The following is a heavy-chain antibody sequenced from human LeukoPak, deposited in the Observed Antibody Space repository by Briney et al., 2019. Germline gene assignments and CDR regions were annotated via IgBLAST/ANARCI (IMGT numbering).Heavy chain of an antibody. CDR3: AREVITIFGVVSYPLDY. J-gene: IGHJ4*02. CDR2: ISSSGSKT. CDR1: GFTFSSYE. D-gene: IGHD3-3*01. V-gene: IGHV3-48*03. Sequence: PGGSLRLSCAASGFTFSSYEMNWVRQAPGKGLEWVSYISSSGSKTHYADSVKGRFTISRDNAKNSLYLQMNSLRAEDTALYYCAREVITIFGVVSYPLDYWGQGTLVTVSS.